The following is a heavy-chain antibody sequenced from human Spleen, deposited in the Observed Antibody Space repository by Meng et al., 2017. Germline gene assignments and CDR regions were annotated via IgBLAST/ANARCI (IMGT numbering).Heavy chain of an antibody. CDR1: GGSFSGYF. D-gene: IGHD5-12*01. Sequence: QGQLQMWGAGLLEPSGTLSLTCVVSGGSFSGYFWSWILQPPGKGLEWMGEINHSGSTSYNPSLKSRVTLSVDTSKNHFYLKLSSVTAADTAVYYCARSQGPYSGYDLNYWGQGSLVTVSS. V-gene: IGHV4-34*01. CDR2: INHSGST. CDR3: ARSQGPYSGYDLNY. J-gene: IGHJ4*02.